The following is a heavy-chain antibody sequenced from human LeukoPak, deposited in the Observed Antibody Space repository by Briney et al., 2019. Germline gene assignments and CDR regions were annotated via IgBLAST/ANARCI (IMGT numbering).Heavy chain of an antibody. Sequence: SGPTLVNPTQTLTLTCTFSGFSLSTSGMCVSWVRQPPGKALEWLALIDWDDDKYYSTSLKTRLTISKDTSKNQVALTMTNMDPVDTATYYCARIQGNQCSSGWYYFDYWGQGTLVTVSS. CDR1: GFSLSTSGMC. CDR3: ARIQGNQCSSGWYYFDY. CDR2: IDWDDDK. D-gene: IGHD6-19*01. V-gene: IGHV2-70*20. J-gene: IGHJ4*02.